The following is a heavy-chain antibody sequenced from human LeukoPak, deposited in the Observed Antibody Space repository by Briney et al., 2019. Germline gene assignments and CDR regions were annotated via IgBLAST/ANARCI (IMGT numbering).Heavy chain of an antibody. CDR2: INPNDGDV. Sequence: ASVKVSCKASGYTFTTDYYIHWVRQVAGQGLEWMGRINPNDGDVRYAQKFQGRVTMTRDTSISTAYMELSSLRYDDTAVYLCAIDPRPAIAHSGSDYWGQGTLVTVSS. CDR1: GYTFTTDYY. J-gene: IGHJ4*01. CDR3: AIDPRPAIAHSGSDY. V-gene: IGHV1-2*06. D-gene: IGHD3-10*01.